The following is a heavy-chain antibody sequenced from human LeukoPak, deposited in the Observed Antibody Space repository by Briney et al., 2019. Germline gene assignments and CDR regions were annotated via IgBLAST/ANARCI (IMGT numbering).Heavy chain of an antibody. CDR1: GFTFSSYG. CDR2: IKQDGSEK. J-gene: IGHJ4*02. CDR3: ARGVVNPGY. Sequence: GGSLRLSCAASGFTFSSYGMSWVRQAPGKGLEWVANIKQDGSEKYYVDSVKGRFTISRDNAKNSLYLQMNSLRAEDTAVYYCARGVVNPGYWGQGTLVTVSS. D-gene: IGHD3-3*01. V-gene: IGHV3-7*01.